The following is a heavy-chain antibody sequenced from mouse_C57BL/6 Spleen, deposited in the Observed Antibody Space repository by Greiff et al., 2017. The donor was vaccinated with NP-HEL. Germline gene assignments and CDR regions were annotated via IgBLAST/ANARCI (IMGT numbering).Heavy chain of an antibody. J-gene: IGHJ4*01. CDR1: GFTFSSYG. Sequence: EVQRVESGGDLVKPGGSLKLSCAASGFTFSSYGMSWVRQTPDKRLEWVATISSGGSYTYYPDSVKGRFTISRDNAKNTLYLQMSSLKSEDTAMYYCASSNATYAMDYWGQGTSVTVSS. CDR2: ISSGGSYT. V-gene: IGHV5-6*01. CDR3: ASSNATYAMDY.